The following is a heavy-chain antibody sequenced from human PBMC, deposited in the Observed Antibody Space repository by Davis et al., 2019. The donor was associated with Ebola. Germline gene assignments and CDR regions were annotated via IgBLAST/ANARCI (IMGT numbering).Heavy chain of an antibody. CDR2: INHSGST. CDR1: GGSFSGYY. CDR3: ARHKYCGADCYSGYLDF. J-gene: IGHJ4*02. V-gene: IGHV4-34*01. D-gene: IGHD2-21*02. Sequence: MPGGSLRLSWAVYGGSFSGYYWSWIRQPPGKGLEWIGEINHSGSTNYNPSLKSRVPISVDTSKNQFSLKLSSVTAADTAVYYCARHKYCGADCYSGYLDFWGQGTLVTVSS.